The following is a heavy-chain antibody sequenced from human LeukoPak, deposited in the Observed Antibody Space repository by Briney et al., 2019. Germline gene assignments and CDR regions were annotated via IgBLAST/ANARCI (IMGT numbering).Heavy chain of an antibody. J-gene: IGHJ4*02. Sequence: GGSLRLSCAASGFTFGSYAMHWVRQAPGKGLEWVAVISYDGSNKYYADSVKGRFTISRDNSKNTLYLQMNSLRAEDTAVYYCARDGPAAACFDYWGQGTLVAVSS. D-gene: IGHD6-13*01. CDR2: ISYDGSNK. V-gene: IGHV3-30*04. CDR3: ARDGPAAACFDY. CDR1: GFTFGSYA.